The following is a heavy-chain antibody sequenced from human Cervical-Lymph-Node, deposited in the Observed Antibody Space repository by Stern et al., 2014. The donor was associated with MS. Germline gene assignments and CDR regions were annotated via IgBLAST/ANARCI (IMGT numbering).Heavy chain of an antibody. CDR3: ARDRGIDDAFDL. CDR2: ASCDGNK. CDR1: GFSFSNYA. D-gene: IGHD3-10*01. J-gene: IGHJ3*01. V-gene: IGHV3-30*01. Sequence: QVQLVQSGGGVVPPGRSLRLSCAASGFSFSNYAAHWVRQAPGKGLEGVAVASCDGNKYSADSVKGRFTVSRDNSKNALYLQKNSLRTEDTAVYYCARDRGIDDAFDLWGQGTMVTVSA.